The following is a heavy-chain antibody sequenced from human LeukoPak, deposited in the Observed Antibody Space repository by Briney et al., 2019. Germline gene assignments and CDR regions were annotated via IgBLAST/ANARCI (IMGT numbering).Heavy chain of an antibody. V-gene: IGHV3-48*01. CDR3: ARGRYRTNGVCYTFRAFDI. D-gene: IGHD2-8*01. Sequence: GGSLRLSCAASGFTYSRYSMYWVRQAPGKGLEWVSYISSSSSTIYYAASVKGRFTISRDNAKNSLYLQMNSLRAEDTAVYYCARGRYRTNGVCYTFRAFDIWGQGTMVTVSS. CDR2: ISSSSSTI. CDR1: GFTYSRYS. J-gene: IGHJ3*02.